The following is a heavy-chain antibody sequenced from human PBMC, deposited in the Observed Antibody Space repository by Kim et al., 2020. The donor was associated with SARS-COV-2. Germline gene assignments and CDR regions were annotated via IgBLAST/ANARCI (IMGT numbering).Heavy chain of an antibody. Sequence: GGSMRLSCAASGITFDDYAMHWVRQAPGKGLEWVSLISGDGGNTYYADSVKGRFTISRDNSKNSLYLQMNSLRTEDTALYYCAKTYSSGWYEGWGQGTLATVSS. CDR2: ISGDGGNT. J-gene: IGHJ4*02. CDR3: AKTYSSGWYEG. CDR1: GITFDDYA. V-gene: IGHV3-43*02. D-gene: IGHD6-19*01.